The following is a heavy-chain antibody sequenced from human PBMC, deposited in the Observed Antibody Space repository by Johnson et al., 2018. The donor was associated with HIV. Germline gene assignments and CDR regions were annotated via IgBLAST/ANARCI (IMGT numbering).Heavy chain of an antibody. CDR1: GFTFDDYG. V-gene: IGHV3-20*04. CDR3: VRGGQWGATDAFDV. J-gene: IGHJ3*01. Sequence: VQLVESGGGVVRPGGSLRLSCAASGFTFDDYGMSWVRQVPGKGLEWVSGIYWNGGRIGYADSVKGRFTISTDNAKNSLYLQMNSLRPEDTAVYYCVRGGQWGATDAFDVWGQGTMVTVSS. D-gene: IGHD6-19*01. CDR2: IYWNGGRI.